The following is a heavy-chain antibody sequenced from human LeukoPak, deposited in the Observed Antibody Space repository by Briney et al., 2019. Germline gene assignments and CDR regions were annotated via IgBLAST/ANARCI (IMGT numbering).Heavy chain of an antibody. J-gene: IGHJ5*02. V-gene: IGHV4-34*01. D-gene: IGHD2-15*01. CDR2: INHSGSI. CDR3: ARGELVVVVAATQGGSMYWFDP. CDR1: GGSFSGYY. Sequence: SETLSLTCAVSGGSFSGYYWSWIRQPPGKGLEWIGEINHSGSINYNPSLKSRVTISVDTSKNQFSLKLSSVTAADTAVYYCARGELVVVVAATQGGSMYWFDPWGQGTLVTVSS.